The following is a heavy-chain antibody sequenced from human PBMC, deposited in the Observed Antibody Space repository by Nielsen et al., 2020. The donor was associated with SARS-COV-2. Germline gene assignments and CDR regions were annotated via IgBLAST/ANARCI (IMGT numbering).Heavy chain of an antibody. CDR3: ARDVADC. D-gene: IGHD2-15*01. Sequence: GESLKISCAASGFTFSSYWMSWVRQAPGKGLEWVSVIYSGGSTYYADSVKGRFTISRDNSKNTLYLQMNSLRAEDTAVYYCARDVADCWGQGTLVTVSS. J-gene: IGHJ4*02. CDR1: GFTFSSYW. CDR2: IYSGGST. V-gene: IGHV3-66*01.